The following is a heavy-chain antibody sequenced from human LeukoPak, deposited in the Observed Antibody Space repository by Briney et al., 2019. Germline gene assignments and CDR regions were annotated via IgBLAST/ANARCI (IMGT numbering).Heavy chain of an antibody. J-gene: IGHJ4*02. D-gene: IGHD1-26*01. CDR2: IYYSGST. CDR3: ASWGATHHYFDS. Sequence: PSETLSLTCTVSGGSINSYYWSWLRQPPGKGLEWIGYIYYSGSTNYNPSLKSRVTISVDTSKNQFSLKLSSVTAADTAVYDCASWGATHHYFDSWGRGTLVTVSS. V-gene: IGHV4-59*08. CDR1: GGSINSYY.